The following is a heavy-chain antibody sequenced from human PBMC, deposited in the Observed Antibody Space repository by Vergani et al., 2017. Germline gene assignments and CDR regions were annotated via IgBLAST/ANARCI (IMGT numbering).Heavy chain of an antibody. J-gene: IGHJ3*02. D-gene: IGHD2-2*01. CDR1: GYRFTSYW. CDR2: IYPGDSDT. CDR3: ARSAIGYCSSTSCSGGAFDI. Sequence: EVQLVQSGAEVKKPGESLKISCKGSGYRFTSYWIGWVRQMPGKGLEWMGIIYPGDSDTRYSPSFQGQVTISADKSISTAYLQWSSLKASDTAMYYCARSAIGYCSSTSCSGGAFDIWGQGTMVTVSS. V-gene: IGHV5-51*01.